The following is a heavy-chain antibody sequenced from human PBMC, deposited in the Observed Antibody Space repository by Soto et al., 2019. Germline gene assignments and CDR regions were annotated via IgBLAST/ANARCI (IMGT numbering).Heavy chain of an antibody. V-gene: IGHV4-39*01. CDR3: ARHGSY. CDR2: IYFSGST. Sequence: QLQLQESGPGLVKPSETLSLTCTVSGVSITNTSSYWGWIRQPPGKGLEWIGTIYFSGSTFYNPSLKRRLTISVDTAKNRFSLRLSSVTAAETAVYYCARHGSYWGQGTLVAVSS. CDR1: GVSITNTSSY. J-gene: IGHJ4*02.